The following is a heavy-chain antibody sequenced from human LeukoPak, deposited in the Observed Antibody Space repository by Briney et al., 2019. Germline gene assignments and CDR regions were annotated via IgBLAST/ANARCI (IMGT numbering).Heavy chain of an antibody. V-gene: IGHV1-69*13. Sequence: TSVKVSCKAPGGTFSSYAISWVRQAPGQGLEWMGGIIPIFGTANYAQKFQGRVTITADESTSTAYMELSSLRSEDTAVYYCARVGGRFLEDEPGHYWGQGTLVTVSS. D-gene: IGHD3-3*01. CDR1: GGTFSSYA. J-gene: IGHJ4*02. CDR3: ARVGGRFLEDEPGHY. CDR2: IIPIFGTA.